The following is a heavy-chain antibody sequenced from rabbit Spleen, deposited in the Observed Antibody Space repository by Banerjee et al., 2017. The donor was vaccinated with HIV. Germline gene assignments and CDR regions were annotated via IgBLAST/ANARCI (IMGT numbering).Heavy chain of an antibody. J-gene: IGHJ3*01. V-gene: IGHV1S45*01. CDR3: ARMGTSTYYAMDL. D-gene: IGHD8-1*01. Sequence: QEQLKETGGGLVQPGGSLTLSCTASGFDFSNRHYMCWVRQAPGKGLEWIACIYAGDSGSTYYASWAKGRFTISKTSSTTVTVQVPSLTAADTATYFCARMGTSTYYAMDLWGPGTLVTVS. CDR2: IYAGDSGST. CDR1: GFDFSNRHY.